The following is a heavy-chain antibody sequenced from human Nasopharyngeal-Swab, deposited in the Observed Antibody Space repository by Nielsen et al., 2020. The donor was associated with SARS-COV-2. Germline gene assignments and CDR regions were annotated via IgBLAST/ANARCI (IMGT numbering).Heavy chain of an antibody. CDR3: AKDPEGPYYYYGMDV. V-gene: IGHV3-23*01. CDR2: ISGSGGST. CDR1: GFTFSSYA. Sequence: GESLKISCAASGFTFSSYAMSWVRQAPGKGPEWVSAISGSGGSTYYADSVKGRFTISRDNSKNTLYLQMNSLRAEDTAVYYCAKDPEGPYYYYGMDVWGQGTTVTVSS. J-gene: IGHJ6*02. D-gene: IGHD1-14*01.